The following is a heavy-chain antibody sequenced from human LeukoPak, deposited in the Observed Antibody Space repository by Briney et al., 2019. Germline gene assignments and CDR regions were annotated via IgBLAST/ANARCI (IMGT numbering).Heavy chain of an antibody. D-gene: IGHD3-10*01. CDR2: ISYDGSKK. Sequence: GGSLRLSCAASGFTFSSYGMHWVRQAPGKGLEWVAVISYDGSKKYYTDSVKGRFTISRDNSQNTLYLQVNSLRAEDTAVYYCAKDWGYDSGTYLNQWGQGTLVFVSS. J-gene: IGHJ4*02. CDR1: GFTFSSYG. CDR3: AKDWGYDSGTYLNQ. V-gene: IGHV3-30*18.